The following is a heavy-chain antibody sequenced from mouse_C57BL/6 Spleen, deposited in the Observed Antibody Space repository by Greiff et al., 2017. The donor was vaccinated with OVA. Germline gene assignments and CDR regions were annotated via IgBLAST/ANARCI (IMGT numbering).Heavy chain of an antibody. J-gene: IGHJ3*01. D-gene: IGHD1-1*01. CDR2: IYPGSGST. CDR3: ARSGGVLLPFAY. Sequence: VQLQQPGAELVKPGASVKMSCKASGYTFTSYWITWVKQRPGQGLEWIGDIYPGSGSTNYNEKFKSKATLTVDTSSSTAYMQLSSLTSEDSAVYYCARSGGVLLPFAYWGQGTLVTVSA. V-gene: IGHV1-55*01. CDR1: GYTFTSYW.